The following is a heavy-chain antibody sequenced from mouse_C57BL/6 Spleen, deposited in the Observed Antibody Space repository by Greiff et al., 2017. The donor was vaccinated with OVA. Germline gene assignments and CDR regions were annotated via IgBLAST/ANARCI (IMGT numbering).Heavy chain of an antibody. CDR2: INYDGSST. Sequence: DVKLVESEGGLVQPGSSMKLSCTASGFTFSDYYMAWVRQVPEKGLEWVANINYDGSSTYYLDSLKSRFIISRDNAKNILYLQMSSLKSEDTATYYCARDYDGYYPYFDVWGTGTTVTVSS. D-gene: IGHD2-3*01. CDR3: ARDYDGYYPYFDV. J-gene: IGHJ1*03. CDR1: GFTFSDYY. V-gene: IGHV5-16*01.